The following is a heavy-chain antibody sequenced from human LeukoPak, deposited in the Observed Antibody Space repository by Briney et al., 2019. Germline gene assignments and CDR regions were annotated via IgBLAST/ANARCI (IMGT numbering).Heavy chain of an antibody. CDR2: IYTSGST. CDR3: ARRSSSWSFDY. D-gene: IGHD6-13*01. CDR1: GGSISSNSYY. J-gene: IGHJ4*02. V-gene: IGHV4-61*02. Sequence: SETLSLTCTVSGGSISSNSYYWSWIRQPAGKGLEWIGRIYTSGSTDYNPSLKSRVTISVDTSKNQFSLKLSSVTAADTAVYYCARRSSSWSFDYWGQGTLVTVSS.